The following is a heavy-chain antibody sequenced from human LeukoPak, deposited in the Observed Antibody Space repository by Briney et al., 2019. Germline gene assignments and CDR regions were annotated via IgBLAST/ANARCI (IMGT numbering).Heavy chain of an antibody. V-gene: IGHV4-59*01. CDR1: GYSISSYY. CDR3: ARGSKLRYFDWLLEDF. Sequence: PPGTLSLTCAVSGYSISSYYWSWIRQPPGKGLEWIGYIYYSGSTNYNPSLKSRVTISVDTSKNQFSLKLSSVTAADTAVYYCARGSKLRYFDWLLEDFWGQGTMVTVSS. J-gene: IGHJ3*01. CDR2: IYYSGST. D-gene: IGHD3-9*01.